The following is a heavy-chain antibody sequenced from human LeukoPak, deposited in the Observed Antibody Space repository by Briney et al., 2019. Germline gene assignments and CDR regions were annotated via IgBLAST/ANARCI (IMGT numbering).Heavy chain of an antibody. J-gene: IGHJ6*02. CDR1: GGTFSSYA. V-gene: IGHV1-69*04. CDR3: ARDGPIQIDYYYGMDV. Sequence: SVKVSCKASGGTFSSYAISWVRQAPGQGLEWMGRIIPIFGIANYAQKFQGRVTITADKSTSTAYMELSSLRSEDTAVYYCARDGPIQIDYYYGMDVWGQGTAVTVSS. D-gene: IGHD5-18*01. CDR2: IIPIFGIA.